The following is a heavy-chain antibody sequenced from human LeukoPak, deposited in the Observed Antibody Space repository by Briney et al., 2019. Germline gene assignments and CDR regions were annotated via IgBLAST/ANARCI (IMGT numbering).Heavy chain of an antibody. V-gene: IGHV4-34*01. Sequence: PSETLSLTCAVYGGSFSAYYWSWIRQPPGRGLEWIGEINHSGSINYNPSLKSRVTMSVDTSKNQLSLKLRSVTAADTAVYYCTANPHRDGPLNCWGQGTLGTVS. J-gene: IGHJ4*02. CDR1: GGSFSAYY. D-gene: IGHD5-24*01. CDR3: TANPHRDGPLNC. CDR2: INHSGSI.